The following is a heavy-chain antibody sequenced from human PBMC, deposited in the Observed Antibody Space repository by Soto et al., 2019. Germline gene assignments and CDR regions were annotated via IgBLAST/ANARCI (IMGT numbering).Heavy chain of an antibody. Sequence: QVQLQESGPGLVKPSETLSLICTVSGGSVSGDRNYWSWIRQSPGKGLEWIGYISYSGATNYNPSPQSRHNISVDRSKTEFALKLSSVPASDTALYYCATSPRFAFDFLSQAATVSVSS. CDR1: GGSVSGDRNY. D-gene: IGHD3-16*01. CDR3: ATSPRFAFDF. J-gene: IGHJ3*01. V-gene: IGHV4-61*01. CDR2: ISYSGAT.